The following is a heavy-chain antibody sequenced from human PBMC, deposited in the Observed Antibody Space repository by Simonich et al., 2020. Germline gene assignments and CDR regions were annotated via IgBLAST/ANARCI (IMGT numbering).Heavy chain of an antibody. CDR1: GFTFSSYW. Sequence: EVQLVESGGGLVQPGGSLRLSCAASGFTFSSYWMSWVRKAPGKGLEWVANIKQDGSEKYYVDSVKGRFTITRDNAKNSLYLQMNSLRAEDTAVYYCAREYSSSSDPYWYFDLWGRGTLVTVSS. V-gene: IGHV3-7*01. J-gene: IGHJ2*01. CDR3: AREYSSSSDPYWYFDL. D-gene: IGHD6-6*01. CDR2: IKQDGSEK.